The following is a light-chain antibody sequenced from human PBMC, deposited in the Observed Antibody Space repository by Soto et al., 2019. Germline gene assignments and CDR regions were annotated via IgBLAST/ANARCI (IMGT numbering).Light chain of an antibody. CDR2: DAS. J-gene: IGKJ1*01. CDR3: QQCSTLPRT. CDR1: QSISTW. V-gene: IGKV1-5*01. Sequence: DIQMTQSPSTLSASVGDRVTITCRASQSISTWLAWYQQRPGKAPKLLIFDASSLESGAPSRFSGSGSGTEFTLTISSLQSDDFATYFCQQCSTLPRTFGQGTKVDIK.